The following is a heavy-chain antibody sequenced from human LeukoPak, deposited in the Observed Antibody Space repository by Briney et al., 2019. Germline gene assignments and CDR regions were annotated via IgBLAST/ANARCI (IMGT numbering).Heavy chain of an antibody. CDR1: GFTFSNFA. J-gene: IGHJ4*02. CDR2: IGGRGGGT. V-gene: IGHV3-23*01. Sequence: GGSLRLSCAASGFTFSNFAMSWVRQAPGKGLEWVSAIGGRGGGTFYADSVKGRFTISRDNSKTTLHLQMNSLRAEDTAVYYCARDLKYYFDTSGYPGYFFDYWGQGTLVTVSS. CDR3: ARDLKYYFDTSGYPGYFFDY. D-gene: IGHD2/OR15-2a*01.